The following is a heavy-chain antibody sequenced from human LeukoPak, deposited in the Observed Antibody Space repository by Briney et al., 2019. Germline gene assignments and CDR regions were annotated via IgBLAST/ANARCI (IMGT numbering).Heavy chain of an antibody. CDR1: GGSISSSSYY. Sequence: SETLFLTCTVSGGSISSSSYYWGWIRQPPGKGLEWIGSIYYSGSTYYNPSLKSRVTISVDTSKNQFSLKLSSVTAADTAVYYCARIAAAMGGAFDIWGQGTMVTVSS. J-gene: IGHJ3*02. CDR3: ARIAAAMGGAFDI. D-gene: IGHD6-13*01. V-gene: IGHV4-39*07. CDR2: IYYSGST.